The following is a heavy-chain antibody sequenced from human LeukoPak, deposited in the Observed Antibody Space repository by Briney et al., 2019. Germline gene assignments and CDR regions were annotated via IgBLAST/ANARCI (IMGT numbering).Heavy chain of an antibody. J-gene: IGHJ4*02. Sequence: GGSLRLSCSASGFTFSDYDMNWVRQAPGKGLEWVSSISGLSTHIYYGDSVKGRFGISRDNAKNSVYLQMNSLGVEDTAIYYCGRAFPPLRTSSAGDLWGQGILVTVSS. CDR2: ISGLSTHI. CDR3: GRAFPPLRTSSAGDL. V-gene: IGHV3-69-1*02. CDR1: GFTFSDYD. D-gene: IGHD3-16*01.